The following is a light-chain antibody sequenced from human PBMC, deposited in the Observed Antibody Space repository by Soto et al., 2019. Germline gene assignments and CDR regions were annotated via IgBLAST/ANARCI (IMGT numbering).Light chain of an antibody. J-gene: IGKJ4*01. CDR1: QSVSSY. Sequence: EIVLTQSPATLSLSPGERAILSCRASQSVSSYLAWYQQKPGQAPRLLIYDASNRATGIPARFSGSGPGTDFTLTIISLEPEDFAVYYCQQRSNWPRLTFGGGTKVEIK. CDR2: DAS. CDR3: QQRSNWPRLT. V-gene: IGKV3-11*01.